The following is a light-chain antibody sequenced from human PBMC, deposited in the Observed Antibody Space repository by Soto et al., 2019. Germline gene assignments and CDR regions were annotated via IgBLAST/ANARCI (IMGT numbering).Light chain of an antibody. CDR2: YVD. Sequence: QSALTQPASVSGSPGQSITISCTGTSRDVGAYDYVSWYLQYPDKAPQLLIYYVDHRPSGVSSRFSGSKSGNTASLTISGLQAEDEGDYYCCSYADGNIYFFGTGTKLTVL. CDR3: CSYADGNIYF. J-gene: IGLJ1*01. V-gene: IGLV2-14*03. CDR1: SRDVGAYDY.